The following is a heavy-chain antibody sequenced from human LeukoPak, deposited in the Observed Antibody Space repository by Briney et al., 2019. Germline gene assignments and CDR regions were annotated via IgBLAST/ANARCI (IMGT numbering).Heavy chain of an antibody. V-gene: IGHV3-23*01. D-gene: IGHD1-26*01. CDR1: GFTFSTYG. Sequence: GGILRLSCVASGFTFSTYGMSWVRQAPGKGLEWVSGISGSGGSRFYTDSVKGRFTISRDNSKNTLYLQMNSLRAEDTAVYYCAKLREWELPDLFDYWGQGTLVTVSS. CDR2: ISGSGGSR. CDR3: AKLREWELPDLFDY. J-gene: IGHJ4*02.